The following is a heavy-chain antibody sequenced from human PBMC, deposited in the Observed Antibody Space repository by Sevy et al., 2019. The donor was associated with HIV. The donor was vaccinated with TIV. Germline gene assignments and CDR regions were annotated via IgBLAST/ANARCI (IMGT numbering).Heavy chain of an antibody. CDR1: GFTFSNYG. Sequence: GGSLRLSCAASGFTFSNYGIHWVRQAPGKGLEWVAVTWYDGNNKKYTDSVKGRFTISRDNSKKTLYLQVNSLRAEDTAVYYCARGPLRYCSSISCYEGDYYYYGMDVWGLGTTVTVSS. CDR2: TWYDGNNK. V-gene: IGHV3-33*01. D-gene: IGHD2-2*01. CDR3: ARGPLRYCSSISCYEGDYYYYGMDV. J-gene: IGHJ6*02.